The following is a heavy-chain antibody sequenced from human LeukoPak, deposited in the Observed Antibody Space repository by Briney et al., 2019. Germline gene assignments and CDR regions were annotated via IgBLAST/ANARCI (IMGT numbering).Heavy chain of an antibody. D-gene: IGHD3-3*01. J-gene: IGHJ6*02. CDR3: ARDSRYDFWSGSYFYGMDV. Sequence: PGGSLRLSCGGSGFTFSNYAMSWVRQAPGKGLEWVSAISASGGKTYYADSVKGRFTISRDNSKNTVYLQMNSLRVDDTAVYYCARDSRYDFWSGSYFYGMDVWGQGTTVTVSS. CDR2: ISASGGKT. CDR1: GFTFSNYA. V-gene: IGHV3-23*01.